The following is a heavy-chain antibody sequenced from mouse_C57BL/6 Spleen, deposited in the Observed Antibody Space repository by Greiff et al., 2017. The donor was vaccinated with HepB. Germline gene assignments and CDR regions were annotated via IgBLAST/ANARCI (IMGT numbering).Heavy chain of an antibody. CDR2: IHPNSGST. CDR3: ASGGPTTVVAPFAY. V-gene: IGHV1-64*01. Sequence: QVQLQQPGAELVKPGASVKLSCKASGYTFTSYWMHWVKQRPGQGLEWIGMIHPNSGSTNYNEKFKSKATLTVDKSSSTAYMQLSSLTSEDSAVYYCASGGPTTVVAPFAYWGQGTLVTVSA. J-gene: IGHJ3*01. CDR1: GYTFTSYW. D-gene: IGHD1-1*01.